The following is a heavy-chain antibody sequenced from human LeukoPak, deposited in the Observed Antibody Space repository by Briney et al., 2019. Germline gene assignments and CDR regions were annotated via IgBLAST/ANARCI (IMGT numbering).Heavy chain of an antibody. J-gene: IGHJ4*02. V-gene: IGHV1-8*01. CDR3: AREVSGDFALDS. CDR1: GYTFTTND. Sequence: ASVKVSCKASGYTFTTNDINWVRQAAGQGLEWMGWMNPNSGHTDYAPKFQGRITMTRNTSINTAYMELSSLTSEDTAVYLCAREVSGDFALDSWGQGTVVSVSS. CDR2: MNPNSGHT.